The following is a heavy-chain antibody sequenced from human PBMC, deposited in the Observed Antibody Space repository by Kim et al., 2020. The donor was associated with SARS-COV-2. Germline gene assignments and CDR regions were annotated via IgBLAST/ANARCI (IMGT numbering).Heavy chain of an antibody. Sequence: SETLSLTCTVSGGSISTYYWSWIRQPPGKGLEWIGYIYYTGSTNYNPSLKSRVTISVVTSKNQFSLKLSSVSAADTAVYYCARDSTYYYDISNYYDYYFDYWGQGTLVTVSS. CDR2: IYYTGST. V-gene: IGHV4-59*01. D-gene: IGHD3-22*01. CDR3: ARDSTYYYDISNYYDYYFDY. J-gene: IGHJ4*02. CDR1: GGSISTYY.